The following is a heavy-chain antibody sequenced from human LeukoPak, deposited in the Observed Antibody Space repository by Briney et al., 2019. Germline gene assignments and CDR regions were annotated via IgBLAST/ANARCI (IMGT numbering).Heavy chain of an antibody. D-gene: IGHD1-26*01. CDR1: GFTFSNYW. J-gene: IGHJ4*02. CDR3: ARESATTGY. Sequence: PGGSLRLSCAASGFTFSNYWMTWVRQAPGRGLEWVANIRQDGSELYYADSVKGRLTISRDNAKNSLYLQMNNLRVEDTAVYYCARESATTGYWGQGTLVTVSS. V-gene: IGHV3-7*01. CDR2: IRQDGSEL.